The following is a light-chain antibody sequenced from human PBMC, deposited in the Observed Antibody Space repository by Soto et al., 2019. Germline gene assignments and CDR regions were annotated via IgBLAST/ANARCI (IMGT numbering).Light chain of an antibody. J-gene: IGKJ1*01. Sequence: DIQMTQSPSSQSASVGDRVTITCRASQSINSYLNWYQQKPGKAPKLLIYAASSLQSGVPSRFSGSGSETDFTLTITSLQPDDCATYYCQQSFSSPRTFGKGTRVEI. V-gene: IGKV1-39*01. CDR3: QQSFSSPRT. CDR1: QSINSY. CDR2: AAS.